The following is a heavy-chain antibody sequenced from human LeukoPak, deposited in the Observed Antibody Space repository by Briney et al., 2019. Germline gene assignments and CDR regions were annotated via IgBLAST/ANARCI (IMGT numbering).Heavy chain of an antibody. CDR1: GGSISSSSYY. V-gene: IGHV4-39*01. CDR2: IYYSGST. J-gene: IGHJ4*02. Sequence: PSETLSLTCTVSGGSISSSSYYWGWIRQPPGKGLEWIGSIYYSGSTYYNPSLKSRVTISVDTSKNQFSLKLSSVTAADTAVYYCARPRDSSGYYFDYWGQGTLVTVSP. D-gene: IGHD3-22*01. CDR3: ARPRDSSGYYFDY.